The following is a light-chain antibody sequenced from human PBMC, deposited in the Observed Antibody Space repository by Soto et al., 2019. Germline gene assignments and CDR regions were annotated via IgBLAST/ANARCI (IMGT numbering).Light chain of an antibody. CDR1: QSVSSN. Sequence: EIVMTQSPATLSVSPGERATLSCRASQSVSSNLAWYQQKPGQAPRLLIYGASSRATDIPDRFSGTGSGTDFTLTISRLEPEDFALYYCQQYGSAPLTFGGGTKVDIK. V-gene: IGKV3-20*01. CDR2: GAS. J-gene: IGKJ4*01. CDR3: QQYGSAPLT.